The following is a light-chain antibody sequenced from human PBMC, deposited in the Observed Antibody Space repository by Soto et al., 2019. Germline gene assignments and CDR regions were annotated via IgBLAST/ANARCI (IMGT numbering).Light chain of an antibody. Sequence: EIVLTQSPGTLSLSPGERSTLSCRASQSVSSSYLAWYQQKPGQAPRLLIYGASSRATGIPDRFSGSGSGTDFTLTISRLEPEDFAGYYWQQYGSSSPITFGQGTRLEIK. J-gene: IGKJ5*01. CDR2: GAS. CDR3: QQYGSSSPIT. CDR1: QSVSSSY. V-gene: IGKV3-20*01.